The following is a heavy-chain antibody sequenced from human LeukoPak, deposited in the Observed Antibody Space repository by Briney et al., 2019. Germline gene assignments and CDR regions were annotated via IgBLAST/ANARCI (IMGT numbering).Heavy chain of an antibody. J-gene: IGHJ4*02. V-gene: IGHV3-21*01. CDR2: ISSSSSYI. CDR1: GFTFSSYS. CDR3: TSSGYSSSWYPRQIDY. D-gene: IGHD6-13*01. Sequence: GGSLRLSCAASGFTFSSYSMNWVRQAPGKGLEWVSSISSSSSYIYYADSVKGRFTISRDNAKNSLYLQMNSLRAEDTAVYYCTSSGYSSSWYPRQIDYWGQGTLVTVSS.